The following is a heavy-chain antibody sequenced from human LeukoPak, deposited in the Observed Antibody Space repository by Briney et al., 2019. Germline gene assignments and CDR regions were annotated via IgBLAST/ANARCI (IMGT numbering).Heavy chain of an antibody. J-gene: IGHJ4*02. CDR1: GFTFDDYA. Sequence: GGSLRLSCAASGFTFDDYAMQWVRQAPGKGLEWVSGISWNSGSIGYADSVKGRFTISRDNSKNTLYLQMNSLRAEDTAVYYCAKPLLSYGYYFDYWGQGTLVTVSS. D-gene: IGHD5-18*01. CDR2: ISWNSGSI. V-gene: IGHV3-9*01. CDR3: AKPLLSYGYYFDY.